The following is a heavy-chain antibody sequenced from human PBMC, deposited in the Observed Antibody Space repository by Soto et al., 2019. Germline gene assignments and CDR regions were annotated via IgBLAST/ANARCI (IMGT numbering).Heavy chain of an antibody. CDR2: ISSSSSFI. D-gene: IGHD1-26*01. V-gene: IGHV3-21*01. J-gene: IGHJ4*02. CDR1: GFSLSDYS. Sequence: EVQLVESGGGLVKPGGSLRLSCAASGFSLSDYSMNWIRQAPGKGLEWVASISSSSSFIHYAESMKGRFTISRDNAKNSLYLPMNSLSAEDTAVYYCAGSSDDGRDNWGQGTLVTASS. CDR3: AGSSDDGRDN.